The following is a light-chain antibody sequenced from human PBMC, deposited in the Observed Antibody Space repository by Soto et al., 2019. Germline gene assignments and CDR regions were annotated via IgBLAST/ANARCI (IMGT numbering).Light chain of an antibody. Sequence: DIQMTQSPSAMSASVGDRVTITCRASHDISTFLAWYQQKPGKAPKLLIYEASTLQSGVPSRFSGSGSGTEFTLTISSLQPDDFATFYCQHYNSHSPTFGQGTKVDIK. CDR2: EAS. J-gene: IGKJ1*01. V-gene: IGKV1-5*01. CDR3: QHYNSHSPT. CDR1: HDISTF.